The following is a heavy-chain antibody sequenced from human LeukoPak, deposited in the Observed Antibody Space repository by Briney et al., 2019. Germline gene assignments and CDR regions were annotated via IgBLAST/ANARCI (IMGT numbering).Heavy chain of an antibody. CDR3: ARGVTAIQILDY. CDR2: SYYSGST. J-gene: IGHJ4*02. Sequence: PSETLSLTCSVSSGSITSYYWSWIRQPPGKGLEWIGYSYYSGSTNSNPSLKSRVTISVDASKNQFSLKLSSVTAADTAVYYCARGVTAIQILDYWGQGTLVTVSS. D-gene: IGHD2-21*02. V-gene: IGHV4-59*01. CDR1: SGSITSYY.